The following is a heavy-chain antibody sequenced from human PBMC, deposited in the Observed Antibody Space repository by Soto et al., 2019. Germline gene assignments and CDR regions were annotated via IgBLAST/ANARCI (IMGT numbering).Heavy chain of an antibody. CDR3: AKGSRGAYYYCMDV. CDR1: GFTFSSSA. J-gene: IGHJ6*03. Sequence: EVQMLESGGGLVQPGGSLRLSCAASGFTFSSSAMNWVRQAPGKGLEWVSSISNSGGTTSYADSVKGRFTISRDNSKNTLYLQMNSLRAEDTAVYYCAKGSRGAYYYCMDVWGKGTTVTVS. V-gene: IGHV3-23*01. CDR2: ISNSGGTT.